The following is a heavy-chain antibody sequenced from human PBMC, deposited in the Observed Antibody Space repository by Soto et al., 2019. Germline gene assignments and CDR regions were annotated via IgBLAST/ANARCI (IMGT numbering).Heavy chain of an antibody. D-gene: IGHD2-15*01. V-gene: IGHV1-46*03. J-gene: IGHJ5*02. CDR3: ARDGGPLYCSGGSCYSSSWFDP. Sequence: QVQLVQSGAEVKKPGASVKVSCKASGYTFTSYYMHWVQQAPGQGHEWMEIINPSGGSTSYAQKFQGRFTMTRDTSTSTVYMELSSLRSEDTAVYYCARDGGPLYCSGGSCYSSSWFDPWGQGTLVTVSS. CDR2: INPSGGST. CDR1: GYTFTSYY.